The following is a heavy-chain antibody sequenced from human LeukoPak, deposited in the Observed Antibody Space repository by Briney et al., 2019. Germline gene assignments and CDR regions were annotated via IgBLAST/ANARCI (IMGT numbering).Heavy chain of an antibody. Sequence: TGGSLRLSCAASGFTFSSYSMNWVRQAPGKGLEWVSYISSSSSTIYYADSVKGRFTISRDNAKNSLYLQMNSLRAEDTAVYYCARAATWGEYQLLGSSYWYFDLWGRGTLVTVSS. CDR2: ISSSSSTI. V-gene: IGHV3-48*04. CDR1: GFTFSSYS. D-gene: IGHD2-2*01. CDR3: ARAATWGEYQLLGSSYWYFDL. J-gene: IGHJ2*01.